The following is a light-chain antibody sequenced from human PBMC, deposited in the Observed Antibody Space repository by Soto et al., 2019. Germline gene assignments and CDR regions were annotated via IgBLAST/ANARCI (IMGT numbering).Light chain of an antibody. CDR2: RAS. CDR3: QQYGSSPLT. J-gene: IGKJ4*01. Sequence: EIWLTQAPGTLSLSPGERATLSCRASQSVSSNYLAWYQQKPGQTPKVLIYRASTRATGIPDRFSGSGSGTDFTLTISRLEAEDFAVYYCQQYGSSPLTFGGGTKVDIK. CDR1: QSVSSNY. V-gene: IGKV3-20*01.